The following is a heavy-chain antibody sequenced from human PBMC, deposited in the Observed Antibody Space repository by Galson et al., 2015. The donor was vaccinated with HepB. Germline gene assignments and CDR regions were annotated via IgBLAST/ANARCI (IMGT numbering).Heavy chain of an antibody. CDR2: VTSSGSYT. D-gene: IGHD2-2*01. CDR1: GFTFSNYN. Sequence: SLRLSCAASGFTFSNYNMNWVRLAPGKGLEWVSSVTSSGSYTHYADSVKGRFTISRDNAKNSLYLQMNSLRAEDTAVYYWARVGDFVVVSAAMALDHWGQGTLVTVSS. CDR3: ARVGDFVVVSAAMALDH. J-gene: IGHJ1*01. V-gene: IGHV3-21*04.